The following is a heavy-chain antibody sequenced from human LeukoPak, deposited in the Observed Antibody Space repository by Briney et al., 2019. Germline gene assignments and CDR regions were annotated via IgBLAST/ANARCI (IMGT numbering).Heavy chain of an antibody. V-gene: IGHV4-59*01. J-gene: IGHJ4*02. Sequence: SETLSLTCTVSGGSLSGYYWSWIRQPPGKGLEWIGYIYYSGSTNYNPSLKSRVTISLDTSKNQFSLKLSSVTAADTAVYYCARVLTYGSRTYYFDYWGQGTLVTVSS. CDR3: ARVLTYGSRTYYFDY. CDR1: GGSLSGYY. CDR2: IYYSGST. D-gene: IGHD3-10*01.